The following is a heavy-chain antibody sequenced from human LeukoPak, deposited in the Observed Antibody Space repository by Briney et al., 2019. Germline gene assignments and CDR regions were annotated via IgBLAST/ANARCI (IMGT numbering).Heavy chain of an antibody. CDR2: IYYSGST. Sequence: PSETLSLTCTVSGGSVSSGSYYWSWIRQPPGKGLEWIGYIYYSGSTYYNPSLKSRVTISVDTSKNQFSLKLSSVTAADTAVYYCARRVSYRNCFDPWGQGTLVTVSS. CDR1: GGSVSSGSYY. CDR3: ARRVSYRNCFDP. D-gene: IGHD1-26*01. V-gene: IGHV4-61*01. J-gene: IGHJ5*02.